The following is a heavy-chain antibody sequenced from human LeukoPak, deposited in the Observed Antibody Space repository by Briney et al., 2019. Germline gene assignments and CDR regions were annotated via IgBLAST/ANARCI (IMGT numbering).Heavy chain of an antibody. Sequence: GGSLRLSCAASGFTFSSCSMNWVRQAPGKGLEWVSAISSDSSYIYYADSVSGRFTISRDNAKNSLYLQMSSLRAEDTAVYYCAKIRDFGASYHYFYMDVWGKGTTVTVSS. V-gene: IGHV3-21*01. CDR2: ISSDSSYI. D-gene: IGHD4-17*01. CDR3: AKIRDFGASYHYFYMDV. J-gene: IGHJ6*03. CDR1: GFTFSSCS.